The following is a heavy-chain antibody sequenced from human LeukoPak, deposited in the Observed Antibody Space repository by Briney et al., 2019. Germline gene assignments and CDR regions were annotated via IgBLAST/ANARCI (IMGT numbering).Heavy chain of an antibody. J-gene: IGHJ4*02. CDR2: ISVSVSST. D-gene: IGHD3-22*01. Sequence: PGGSLRLSCAASGFTFSSYAISWVRQAPGPGLEWVSAISVSVSSTYYADSVKGRFTISRDNSKNSLHLKMNSLRDEDTAVYYCAKSRGGNYYDSSGFPCYFDYWGQGTLVTVSS. V-gene: IGHV3-23*01. CDR1: GFTFSSYA. CDR3: AKSRGGNYYDSSGFPCYFDY.